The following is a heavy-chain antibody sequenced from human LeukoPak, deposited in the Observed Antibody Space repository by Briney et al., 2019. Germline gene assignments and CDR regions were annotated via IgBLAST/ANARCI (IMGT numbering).Heavy chain of an antibody. V-gene: IGHV7-4-1*02. CDR1: GYTFTGYY. CDR3: ARDREITFLHIDAFDI. D-gene: IGHD3-16*01. J-gene: IGHJ3*02. CDR2: INTNTGNP. Sequence: ASVKVSCEASGYTFTGYYMHWVRQAPGQGLEWMGWINTNTGNPTYAQGFTGRFVFSLDTSVSTAYLQISSLKAEDTAVYYCARDREITFLHIDAFDIWGQGTMVTVSS.